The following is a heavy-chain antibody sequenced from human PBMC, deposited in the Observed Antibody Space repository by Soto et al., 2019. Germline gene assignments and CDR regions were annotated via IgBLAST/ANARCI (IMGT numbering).Heavy chain of an antibody. CDR1: GYTFTGYC. CDR2: INPNSGGT. D-gene: IGHD6-19*01. J-gene: IGHJ5*02. Sequence: RASVKVSCKASGYTFTGYCMHWVRQAPGQGLEWMGWINPNSGGTNYAQKFQGRVTMTRDTSISTAYMELSRLRSDDTAVYYCARDNYVKHSSGWPRVSRWFDPWGQGTLVTVSS. CDR3: ARDNYVKHSSGWPRVSRWFDP. V-gene: IGHV1-2*02.